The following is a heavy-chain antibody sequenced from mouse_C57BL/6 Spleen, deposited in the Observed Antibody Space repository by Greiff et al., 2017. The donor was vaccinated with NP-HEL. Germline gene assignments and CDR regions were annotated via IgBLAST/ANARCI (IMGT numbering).Heavy chain of an antibody. CDR2: LDPEDGDT. D-gene: IGHD1-1*01. Sequence: EVQLQQSGAELVRPGASVKLSCTASGFNIKDYYMHWVKQRPEQGLEWIGRLDPEDGDTEYAPKFQGKATMTADTSSNTAYLQLSSLTSEDTAVYYCTTPLITTVVPFAYWGQGTLVTVSA. V-gene: IGHV14-1*01. CDR3: TTPLITTVVPFAY. CDR1: GFNIKDYY. J-gene: IGHJ3*01.